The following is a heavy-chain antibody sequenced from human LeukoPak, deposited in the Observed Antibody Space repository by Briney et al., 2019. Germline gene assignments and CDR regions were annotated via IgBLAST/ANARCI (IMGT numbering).Heavy chain of an antibody. J-gene: IGHJ5*02. CDR1: GVSVSSDTYY. D-gene: IGHD3-10*01. Sequence: SETLSLTCTVSGVSVSSDTYYWSWLRQPPGKGLEWIGYISYNGASNYNPSLKSRVTMSVDTSKNQFSLKLSSVIAADTAVYYFARSYGSRSYYPFDPWGQGTLVTVSS. CDR3: ARSYGSRSYYPFDP. CDR2: ISYNGAS. V-gene: IGHV4-61*01.